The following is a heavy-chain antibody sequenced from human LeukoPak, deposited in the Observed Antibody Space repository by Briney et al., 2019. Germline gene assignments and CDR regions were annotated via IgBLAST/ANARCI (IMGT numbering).Heavy chain of an antibody. CDR2: IIPILGIA. D-gene: IGHD4-11*01. J-gene: IGHJ6*02. Sequence: GASVKVSCKASGGTFSSYAISWVRQAPGQGLEWMGRIIPILGIANYAQKFQGRVTITADKSTSTAYMELSSLRSEDTAVYYCASCCRGTVTAYYYGMDVWGQGTTVTVSS. V-gene: IGHV1-69*04. CDR1: GGTFSSYA. CDR3: ASCCRGTVTAYYYGMDV.